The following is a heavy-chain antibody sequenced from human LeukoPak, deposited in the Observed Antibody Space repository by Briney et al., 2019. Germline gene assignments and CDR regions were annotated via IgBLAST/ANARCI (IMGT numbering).Heavy chain of an antibody. Sequence: TSETLSLTCAVYGGSFSGYYWSWIRQPPGKGLEWIGEINHSGSTNYNPSLKSRVTISVDTSKIQFSLKLSSVTAADTAVYYCARVRFGQGLDYWGQGTLVTVSS. CDR2: INHSGST. CDR3: ARVRFGQGLDY. V-gene: IGHV4-34*01. CDR1: GGSFSGYY. J-gene: IGHJ4*02. D-gene: IGHD3-10*01.